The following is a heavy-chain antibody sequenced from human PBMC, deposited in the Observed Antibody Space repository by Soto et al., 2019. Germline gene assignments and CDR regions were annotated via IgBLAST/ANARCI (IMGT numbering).Heavy chain of an antibody. V-gene: IGHV3-33*01. CDR1: GFTFSSYG. CDR2: IWYDGSNK. CDR3: ARGGSRVPSEFDY. J-gene: IGHJ4*02. Sequence: GGSLRLSCAASGFTFSSYGMHWVRQAPGKGLEWVAVIWYDGSNKYYADSVKGRFTISRDNSKNTLYLQMNSLRAEDTAVYYCARGGSRVPSEFDYWGQGTLVTVSS. D-gene: IGHD1-26*01.